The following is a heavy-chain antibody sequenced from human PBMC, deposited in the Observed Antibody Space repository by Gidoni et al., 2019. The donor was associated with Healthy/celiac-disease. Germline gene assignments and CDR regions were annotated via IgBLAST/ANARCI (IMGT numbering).Heavy chain of an antibody. CDR3: SKDPDSSGGDY. Sequence: EVQLLASGGGLVQPGGSLRLSCAAAGFTFSSYAMSWVRQAPGKWLEWVSAISGRGGSTYYADSVKGRFTISRDNSKNTLYLQMNSLRAEDTAVYYCSKDPDSSGGDYWGQGTLVTVSS. V-gene: IGHV3-23*01. J-gene: IGHJ4*02. D-gene: IGHD6-19*01. CDR2: ISGRGGST. CDR1: GFTFSSYA.